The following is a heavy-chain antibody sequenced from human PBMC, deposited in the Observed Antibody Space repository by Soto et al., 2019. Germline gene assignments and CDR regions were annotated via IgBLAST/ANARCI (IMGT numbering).Heavy chain of an antibody. J-gene: IGHJ3*02. CDR2: ISGSGGST. Sequence: PGGSLRLSCAASGFTFSSYAMSWVRQAPGKGLEWVSGISGSGGSTYYADSVKGRFTISRDNSKNTLYLQMNSLRAEDTAAYYWAKFRPCFCTRGVCYERSDAFDIWGKGTMVT. V-gene: IGHV3-23*01. CDR3: AKFRPCFCTRGVCYERSDAFDI. D-gene: IGHD2-8*01. CDR1: GFTFSSYA.